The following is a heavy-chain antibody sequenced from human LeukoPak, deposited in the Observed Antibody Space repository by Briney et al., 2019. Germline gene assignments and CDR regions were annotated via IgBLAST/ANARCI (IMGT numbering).Heavy chain of an antibody. CDR3: ARVELTIFGVVIKGGKFDP. CDR1: GYTFTSYG. V-gene: IGHV1-18*01. J-gene: IGHJ5*02. D-gene: IGHD3-3*01. Sequence: ASVKVSCKVSGYTFTSYGISWVRQAPGQGLDWMGWISAYNGNTNYAQKVQGRVTMTTDTSTSTAYMELRNLRSDDTAVYYCARVELTIFGVVIKGGKFDPWGQGTLVTVSS. CDR2: ISAYNGNT.